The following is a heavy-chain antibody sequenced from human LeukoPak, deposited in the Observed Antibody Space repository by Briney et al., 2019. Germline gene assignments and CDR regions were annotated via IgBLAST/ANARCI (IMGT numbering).Heavy chain of an antibody. CDR2: INPNSGGT. CDR3: ARGRNGYCSSTSCYTWYYFDY. D-gene: IGHD2-2*02. CDR1: GYTFTGYY. Sequence: ASVKVSCKASGYTFTGYYIHWVRQAPGQGLEWMGWINPNSGGTNYAQKFQGRVTMTRDTSISTAYMELSRLRSDDTAVYYCARGRNGYCSSTSCYTWYYFDYWGQGTLVTVSS. J-gene: IGHJ4*02. V-gene: IGHV1-2*02.